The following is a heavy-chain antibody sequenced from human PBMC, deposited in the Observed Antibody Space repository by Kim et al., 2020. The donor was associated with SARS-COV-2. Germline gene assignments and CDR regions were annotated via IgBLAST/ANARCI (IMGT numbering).Heavy chain of an antibody. J-gene: IGHJ6*02. CDR1: GGSISSYY. V-gene: IGHV4-59*13. CDR3: ARDPGSPNYYYYGMDV. CDR2: IYYSGST. Sequence: SETLSLTCTVSGGSISSYYWSWIRQPPGKGLEWIGYIYYSGSTNYNPSLKSRVTISVDTSKNQFSLKLSSVTAADTAVYYCARDPGSPNYYYYGMDVWG. D-gene: IGHD1-1*01.